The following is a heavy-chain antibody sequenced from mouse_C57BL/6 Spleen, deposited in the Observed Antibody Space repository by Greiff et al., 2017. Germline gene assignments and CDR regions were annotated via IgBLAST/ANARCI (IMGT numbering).Heavy chain of an antibody. Sequence: EVKLQESGPGLVKPSQSLSLTCSVTGYSITSGYYWNWIRQFPGNKLEWMGYISYDGSNNYNPSLKNRISITRDTSKNQFFLKLNSVTTEDTATYDCAREDYGSSYVSYWYFDVWGTGTTVTVSS. V-gene: IGHV3-6*01. D-gene: IGHD1-1*01. CDR2: ISYDGSN. J-gene: IGHJ1*03. CDR3: AREDYGSSYVSYWYFDV. CDR1: GYSITSGYY.